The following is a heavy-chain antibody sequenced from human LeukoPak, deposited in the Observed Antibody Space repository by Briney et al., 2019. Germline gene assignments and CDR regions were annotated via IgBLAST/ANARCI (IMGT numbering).Heavy chain of an antibody. V-gene: IGHV4-34*01. CDR3: ARGRLGYYDFWSGYYYFDY. J-gene: IGHJ4*02. Sequence: SETLSLTCAVYGGSFSGYCWSWIRQPPGKGLEWIGEINHSGSTNYNPSLKSRVTISVDTSKNQFSLKLSSVTAADTAVYYCARGRLGYYDFWSGYYYFDYWGQGTLVTVSS. CDR1: GGSFSGYC. CDR2: INHSGST. D-gene: IGHD3-3*01.